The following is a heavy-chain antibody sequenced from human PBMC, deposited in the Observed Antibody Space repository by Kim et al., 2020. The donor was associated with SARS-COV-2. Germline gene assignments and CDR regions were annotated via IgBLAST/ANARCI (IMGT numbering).Heavy chain of an antibody. J-gene: IGHJ4*02. CDR2: ISSSSSTI. D-gene: IGHD3-22*01. V-gene: IGHV3-48*02. Sequence: GGSLRLSCAASGFTFSSYSMNWVRQAPGKGLEWVSYISSSSSTIYYADSVKGRFTISRDNAQNSLYLQMNSLRDEDTGVYYCARDGGLRYYDSSGYYLPDFWGPGTLVTVSS. CDR1: GFTFSSYS. CDR3: ARDGGLRYYDSSGYYLPDF.